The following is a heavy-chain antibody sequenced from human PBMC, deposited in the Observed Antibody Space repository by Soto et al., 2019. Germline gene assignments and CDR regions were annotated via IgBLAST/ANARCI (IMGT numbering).Heavy chain of an antibody. V-gene: IGHV1-18*01. J-gene: IGHJ6*02. CDR2: ISDYNGNT. Sequence: QVQLVQSGAEVRKPGASVKVSCKASGYTFSNYGLSWVRQAPGQGLEWMGWISDYNGNTHYAQKFQGRLIMTTDTSTSTPDLELXSLTSDDTAVYFCAREGYYSGSGTYSPPRYYGMDVWGQGTTVTVSS. CDR3: AREGYYSGSGTYSPPRYYGMDV. CDR1: GYTFSNYG. D-gene: IGHD3-10*01.